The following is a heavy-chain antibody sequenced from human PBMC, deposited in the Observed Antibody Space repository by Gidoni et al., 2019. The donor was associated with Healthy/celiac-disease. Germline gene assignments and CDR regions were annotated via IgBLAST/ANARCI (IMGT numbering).Heavy chain of an antibody. CDR2: IYHSGST. D-gene: IGHD3-10*01. V-gene: IGHV4-38-2*01. J-gene: IGHJ3*02. Sequence: PGLVKPSETLSLTCAVSGYSISSGYYWGGIRQPPGKGLEWIGSIYHSGSTYYNPSLKSRVTISVDTSKNQFSLKLSSVTAADTAVYYCARAYGSGSYPDDAFDIWGQGTMVTVSS. CDR3: ARAYGSGSYPDDAFDI. CDR1: GYSISSGYY.